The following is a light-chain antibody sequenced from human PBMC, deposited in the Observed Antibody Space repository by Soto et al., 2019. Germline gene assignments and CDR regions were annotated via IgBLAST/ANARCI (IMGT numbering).Light chain of an antibody. CDR3: QTWGSGIRVV. CDR2: LNSDGSH. CDR1: RGHSSYA. Sequence: QAVVTQSPSASASLGASVKLTCTLSRGHSSYAIAWHQQQPEKGPRYLMKLNSDGSHSKGDGIPDRFSGSSSGAERYLTISSLQSEDEADYYCQTWGSGIRVVFGGGTKLTVL. V-gene: IGLV4-69*01. J-gene: IGLJ2*01.